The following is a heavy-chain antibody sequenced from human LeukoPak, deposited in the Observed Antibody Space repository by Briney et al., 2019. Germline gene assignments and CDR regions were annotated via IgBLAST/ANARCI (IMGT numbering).Heavy chain of an antibody. D-gene: IGHD5-24*01. V-gene: IGHV3-53*01. CDR1: GFTVSSNY. CDR3: AARRAGGGYSIRFDY. CDR2: IYSGGST. J-gene: IGHJ4*02. Sequence: GGSLRLSCAASGFTVSSNYMSWVRQAPGKGLEWVSVIYSGGSTYYADSVKGRFTISRDNSKNTLYLQMNSLRAEDTAVYYCAARRAGGGYSIRFDYWGQGTLATVSS.